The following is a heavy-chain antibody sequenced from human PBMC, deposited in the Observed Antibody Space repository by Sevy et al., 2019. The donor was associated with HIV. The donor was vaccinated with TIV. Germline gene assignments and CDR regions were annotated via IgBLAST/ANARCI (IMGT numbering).Heavy chain of an antibody. D-gene: IGHD2-2*01. Sequence: GGSLRLSCAASGFTFSNAWMSWVRQAPGKGLEWVGRIKSKTDGGTTDYAAPVKGRFTISRDDSKYTLYLQMNSLKTEDTAVYYCTTFDIVVVPAADITDYWGQGTLVTVSS. J-gene: IGHJ4*02. CDR2: IKSKTDGGTT. V-gene: IGHV3-15*01. CDR1: GFTFSNAW. CDR3: TTFDIVVVPAADITDY.